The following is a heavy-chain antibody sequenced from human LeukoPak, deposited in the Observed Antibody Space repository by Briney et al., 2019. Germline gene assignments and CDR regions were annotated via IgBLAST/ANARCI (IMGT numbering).Heavy chain of an antibody. J-gene: IGHJ4*02. CDR3: GAAYSGSSPFDY. V-gene: IGHV3-21*01. D-gene: IGHD1-26*01. CDR2: ISSGSTYI. Sequence: PGGSLRLSCAASGFTFSSYSMNWVRQAPGKGLEWVSSISSGSTYIYYADSVKGRFTISRDNAKNSLFLQMNSLRAEDTAVYYCGAAYSGSSPFDYWGQGTLVTVSS. CDR1: GFTFSSYS.